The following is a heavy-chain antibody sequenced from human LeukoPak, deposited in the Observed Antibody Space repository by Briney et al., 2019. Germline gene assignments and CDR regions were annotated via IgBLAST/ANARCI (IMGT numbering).Heavy chain of an antibody. D-gene: IGHD4-23*01. CDR2: IRYDGSNK. CDR3: AKAQYDWVTLAFDY. Sequence: PGGSLRLSCAESGFTFSSYGMHWVRQAPGKGLEWVAFIRYDGSNKYYADSVKGRFTISRDNSKNTLYLQMNSLRAEDTAVYYCAKAQYDWVTLAFDYWGQGTLVTVSS. CDR1: GFTFSSYG. V-gene: IGHV3-30*02. J-gene: IGHJ4*02.